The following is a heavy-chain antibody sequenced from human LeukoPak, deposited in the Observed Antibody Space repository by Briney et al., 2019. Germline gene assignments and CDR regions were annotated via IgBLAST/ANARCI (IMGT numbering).Heavy chain of an antibody. D-gene: IGHD6-13*01. Sequence: GGSLRLSCATSGFTFSSYGMIWVRQAPGKGLEWVSSISGSGDSTYYADSVKGRFTISRDNSKNTLYLQMNSLRAEDTAVYYCARDLVIAAAADVDYWGQGTLVTVSS. CDR3: ARDLVIAAAADVDY. V-gene: IGHV3-23*01. CDR1: GFTFSSYG. J-gene: IGHJ4*02. CDR2: ISGSGDST.